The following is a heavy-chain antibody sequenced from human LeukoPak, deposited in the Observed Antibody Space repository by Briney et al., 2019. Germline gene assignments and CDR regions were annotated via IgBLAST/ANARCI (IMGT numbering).Heavy chain of an antibody. D-gene: IGHD3-22*01. V-gene: IGHV3-30*19. CDR2: ISYDGSNK. CDR3: ARDLYDSSGYLGY. J-gene: IGHJ4*02. Sequence: GGSLRLSCAASGLTFDRCGMHWVRQAPGKGLEWVAVISYDGSNKYYADSVKGRFTISRDNSKNTLYLQMNSLRAEDTAVYYCARDLYDSSGYLGYWGQGTLVTVSS. CDR1: GLTFDRCG.